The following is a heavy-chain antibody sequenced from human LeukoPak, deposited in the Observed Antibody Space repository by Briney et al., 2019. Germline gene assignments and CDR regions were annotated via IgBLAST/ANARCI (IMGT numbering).Heavy chain of an antibody. Sequence: ASVKVSCKASGYTFTSYDINWVRQATGQGLEWMGWMNPNSGDTGYAQKFQGRVTMTRNTSISTAYMELSSLRSEGTAVYYCASTTTVTTNAFDIWGQGTMVTVSS. J-gene: IGHJ3*02. CDR1: GYTFTSYD. V-gene: IGHV1-8*01. D-gene: IGHD4-17*01. CDR2: MNPNSGDT. CDR3: ASTTTVTTNAFDI.